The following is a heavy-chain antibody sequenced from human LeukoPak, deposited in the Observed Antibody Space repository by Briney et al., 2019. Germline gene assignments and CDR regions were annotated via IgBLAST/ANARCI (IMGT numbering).Heavy chain of an antibody. V-gene: IGHV3-7*01. CDR2: IKQDGSEK. CDR3: AREPYSSSWYYYYYYYMDV. Sequence: GGSLRLSCAASGFTFSSYSMNWVRQAPGKGLEWVANIKQDGSEKYYVDSVKGRFTISRDNAKNSLYLQMNSLRAEDTAVYYCAREPYSSSWYYYYYYYMDVWGKGTTVTVSS. D-gene: IGHD6-13*01. J-gene: IGHJ6*03. CDR1: GFTFSSYS.